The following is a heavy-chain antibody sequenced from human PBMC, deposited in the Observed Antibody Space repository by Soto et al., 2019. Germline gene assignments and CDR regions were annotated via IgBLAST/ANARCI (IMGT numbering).Heavy chain of an antibody. CDR2: IDGDGSGN. CDR3: ARGGLHGNRWTTHVGFES. Sequence: GSLRLSFCSSGFTFSNYLMHWGRQCPGKGLVWVSRIDGDGSGNDYADSVKGRVTISRDNAKNTLHLQMNSLRVEDTAVYYCARGGLHGNRWTTHVGFESWGQGTPV. V-gene: IGHV3-74*01. J-gene: IGHJ5*01. D-gene: IGHD4-17*01. CDR1: GFTFSNYL.